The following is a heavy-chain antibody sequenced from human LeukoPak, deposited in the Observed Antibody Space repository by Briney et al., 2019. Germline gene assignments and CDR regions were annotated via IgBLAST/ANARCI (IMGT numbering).Heavy chain of an antibody. V-gene: IGHV4-30-4*08. Sequence: SETLSLTCTVSGGSISSGDYYWSWIRQPPRKGREWIGYIYYSGSTYYNPSLKSRVTISVDTSKNQFSLKLSSVTAADTAVYYCARGITIFGVVIIPVAFDIWGQGTMVTVSS. J-gene: IGHJ3*02. D-gene: IGHD3-3*01. CDR2: IYYSGST. CDR3: ARGITIFGVVIIPVAFDI. CDR1: GGSISSGDYY.